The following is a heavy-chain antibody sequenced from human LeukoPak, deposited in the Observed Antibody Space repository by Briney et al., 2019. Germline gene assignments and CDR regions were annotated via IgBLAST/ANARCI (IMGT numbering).Heavy chain of an antibody. V-gene: IGHV3-30*02. Sequence: GGSLRLSCAASGFTFSSYGMHWVRQAPGKGLEWVAFIRYDESNKYYADSVKGRFTISRDNSKNTLHLQMNSLRAEDTAVYYCTKDRETYYYGSSSYGPGFDYWGQGTLVTVSS. D-gene: IGHD3-10*01. CDR3: TKDRETYYYGSSSYGPGFDY. CDR2: IRYDESNK. J-gene: IGHJ4*02. CDR1: GFTFSSYG.